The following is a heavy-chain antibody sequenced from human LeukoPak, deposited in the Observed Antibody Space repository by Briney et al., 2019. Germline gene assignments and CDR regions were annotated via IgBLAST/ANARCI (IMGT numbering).Heavy chain of an antibody. CDR2: ISYDGSNK. CDR1: GFTFSSYA. D-gene: IGHD5-18*01. V-gene: IGHV3-30-3*01. Sequence: GGSLRLSCAASGFTFSSYAMHWVRQAAGKGLEWVAVISYDGSNKYYADSVKGRFTISRDNSKNTLYLQMNSMRAEDTAVYYCARAHVDTAMAGPGYWGQGTLVTVSS. J-gene: IGHJ4*02. CDR3: ARAHVDTAMAGPGY.